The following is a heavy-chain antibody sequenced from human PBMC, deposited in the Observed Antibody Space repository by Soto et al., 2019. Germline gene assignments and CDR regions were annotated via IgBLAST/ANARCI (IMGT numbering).Heavy chain of an antibody. CDR3: AKDAPGSGWLSDY. Sequence: GGSLRLSCAASGFTFSSYAMSWVRQAPGKGLEWVSAISGSGGDTTYADFVRGRFTVSRDNSRNTLYLQMNSLRAEDTAIYYCAKDAPGSGWLSDYWGRGTMVTVSS. V-gene: IGHV3-23*01. CDR1: GFTFSSYA. J-gene: IGHJ4*02. D-gene: IGHD3-22*01. CDR2: ISGSGGDT.